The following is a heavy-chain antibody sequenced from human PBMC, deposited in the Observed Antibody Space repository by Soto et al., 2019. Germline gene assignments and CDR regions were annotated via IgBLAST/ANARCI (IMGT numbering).Heavy chain of an antibody. CDR2: INPTGGNT. J-gene: IGHJ5*02. V-gene: IGHV1-8*01. Sequence: ASVKVSCKASGYTFTSHDINWVRQATGQGLEWMGWINPTGGNTGYAQKFQGRVTMTRNTSISTAYMELSSLRSDDTAVYYCARGKGSGWFDPWGQGTLVTVSS. D-gene: IGHD3-10*01. CDR1: GYTFTSHD. CDR3: ARGKGSGWFDP.